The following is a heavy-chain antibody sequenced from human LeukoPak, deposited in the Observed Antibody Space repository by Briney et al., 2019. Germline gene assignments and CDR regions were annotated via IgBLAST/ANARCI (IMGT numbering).Heavy chain of an antibody. CDR3: AKSPYSSSSGLLDY. J-gene: IGHJ4*02. CDR2: ISGSGGST. Sequence: GGSLRLSCAASGFTFSSYAMSWVRQAPGKGLEWVSAISGSGGSTYYADSVKGRFTISRDNSKNTLYLQMNSLRAKDTAVYYCAKSPYSSSSGLLDYWGQGTLVTVSS. CDR1: GFTFSSYA. V-gene: IGHV3-23*01. D-gene: IGHD6-6*01.